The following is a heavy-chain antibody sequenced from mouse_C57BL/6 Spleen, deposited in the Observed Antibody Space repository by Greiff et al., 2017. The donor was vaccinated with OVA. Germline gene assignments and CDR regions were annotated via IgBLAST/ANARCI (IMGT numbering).Heavy chain of an antibody. CDR3: TGGMVTTSHYYAMDY. V-gene: IGHV5-9-1*02. D-gene: IGHD2-3*01. J-gene: IGHJ4*01. CDR2: ISSGGDYI. Sequence: EVMLVESGEGLVKPGGSLKLSCAASGFTFSSYAMSWVRQTPEKRLEWVAYISSGGDYIYYADTVKGRFTISRDNARNTLYLQMSSLKSEDTAMYYCTGGMVTTSHYYAMDYWGQGTSVTVSS. CDR1: GFTFSSYA.